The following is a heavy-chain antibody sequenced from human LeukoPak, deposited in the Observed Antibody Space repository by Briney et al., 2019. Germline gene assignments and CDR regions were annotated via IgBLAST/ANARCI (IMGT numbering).Heavy chain of an antibody. CDR1: GFTICDNY. J-gene: IGHJ4*02. V-gene: IGHV3-11*06. CDR3: ARLMAEVSVSHYFDH. D-gene: IGHD3-16*02. Sequence: PGGSLTLSCLPSGFTICDNYMGGIRQAPGKGLEWVSYIRYSSTFTNYADSVKGRFTISRDNAKNSLSLQMDILRAEDTALYYCARLMAEVSVSHYFDHWGQGTQVTVSS. CDR2: IRYSSTFT.